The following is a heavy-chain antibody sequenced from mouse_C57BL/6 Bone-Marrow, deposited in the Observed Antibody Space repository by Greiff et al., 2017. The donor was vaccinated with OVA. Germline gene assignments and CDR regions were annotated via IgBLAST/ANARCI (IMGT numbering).Heavy chain of an antibody. J-gene: IGHJ4*01. Sequence: EVQVVESGGGLVQPGGSLKLSCAASGFTFSDYYMYWVRQTPEKRLEWVAYISNGGGSTYYPDTVKGRFTLSRDNAKNTLYLQMSRLKSEDTAMYYCARHGYAMDYWGQGTSVTVSS. CDR3: ARHGYAMDY. CDR2: ISNGGGST. CDR1: GFTFSDYY. V-gene: IGHV5-12*01.